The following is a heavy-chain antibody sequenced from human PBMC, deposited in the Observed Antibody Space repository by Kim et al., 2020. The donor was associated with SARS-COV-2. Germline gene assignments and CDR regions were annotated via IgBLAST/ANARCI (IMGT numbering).Heavy chain of an antibody. V-gene: IGHV4-59*13. D-gene: IGHD3-22*01. CDR1: GGSISSYY. J-gene: IGHJ4*01. Sequence: SETLSLTCTVSGGSISSYYWSWIRQPPGKGLEWIGYIYYSGSTNYNPSLKSRVTISVDTSKNQFSLKLSSVTAADTAVYYCASSPYYYDSSGYYLRYFD. CDR2: IYYSGST. CDR3: ASSPYYYDSSGYYLRYFD.